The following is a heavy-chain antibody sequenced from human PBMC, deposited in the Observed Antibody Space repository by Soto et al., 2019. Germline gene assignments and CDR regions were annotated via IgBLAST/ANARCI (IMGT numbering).Heavy chain of an antibody. Sequence: SETLSLTCAVYGGSFSGYYWSWIRQPPGKGLEWIGEINHSGSTNYNPSLKSRVTISVDTSKNQFSLKLSSVTAADTAVYYCARDRSTYGGGGTGEVKENWFDPWGPGTLVAVSS. CDR2: INHSGST. J-gene: IGHJ5*02. CDR1: GGSFSGYY. D-gene: IGHD2-8*01. V-gene: IGHV4-34*01. CDR3: ARDRSTYGGGGTGEVKENWFDP.